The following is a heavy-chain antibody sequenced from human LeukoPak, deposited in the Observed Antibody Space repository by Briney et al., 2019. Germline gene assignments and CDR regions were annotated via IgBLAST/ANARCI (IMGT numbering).Heavy chain of an antibody. Sequence: GGSLRLSCAASGFTFSSYGMHWVRQAPGKGLEWVAFIRYDGSNKYYADSVKGRFTISRDNSKNTLYLQMNSLRAEDTAVYYCAKDGVKTTYYDSSGYYYYFDYWGQGTLVTVSS. V-gene: IGHV3-30*02. CDR3: AKDGVKTTYYDSSGYYYYFDY. CDR1: GFTFSSYG. D-gene: IGHD3-22*01. J-gene: IGHJ4*02. CDR2: IRYDGSNK.